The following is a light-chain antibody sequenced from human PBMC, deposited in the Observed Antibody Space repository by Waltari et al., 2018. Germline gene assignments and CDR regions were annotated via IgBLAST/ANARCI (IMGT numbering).Light chain of an antibody. CDR3: QQTYSNFRT. Sequence: DLQMTQSPSSLPASVGDSVTITCRTSQLVSGYFNWYQQKPGQAPKLLIYAASSLQSGVPSRFSGSGFGTDFTLTINGLQPEDFAVYYCQQTYSNFRTFGQGTKVDVK. J-gene: IGKJ1*01. CDR2: AAS. V-gene: IGKV1-39*01. CDR1: QLVSGY.